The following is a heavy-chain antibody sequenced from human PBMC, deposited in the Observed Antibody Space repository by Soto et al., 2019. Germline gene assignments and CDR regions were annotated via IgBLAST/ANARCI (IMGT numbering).Heavy chain of an antibody. CDR3: ARFLNHNYDFWGGYNTDYYYYGMDV. J-gene: IGHJ6*02. CDR1: GGTFSSYA. D-gene: IGHD3-3*01. V-gene: IGHV1-69*13. CDR2: IIPIFGTA. Sequence: SVKVSCKASGGTFSSYAISWVRQAPGQGLEWMGGIIPIFGTANYAQKFQGRVTITADESTSTAYMELSSLRSEDTAVYYCARFLNHNYDFWGGYNTDYYYYGMDVWGQGTTVTVSS.